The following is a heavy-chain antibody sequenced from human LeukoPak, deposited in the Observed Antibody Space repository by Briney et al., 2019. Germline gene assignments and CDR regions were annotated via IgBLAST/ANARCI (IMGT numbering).Heavy chain of an antibody. CDR1: GYTFTSYG. CDR2: ISAYNGNT. V-gene: IGHV1-18*01. J-gene: IGHJ5*02. D-gene: IGHD3-10*01. CDR3: ARDGSLWFGETRVVNNWFDR. Sequence: ASVKVSCKASGYTFTSYGISWVRQAPGQGLEWMGWISAYNGNTNYAQKLQGRVTMTTDTSTSTAYMELRSLRSDDTAVYYCARDGSLWFGETRVVNNWFDRWGQGTLVTVSS.